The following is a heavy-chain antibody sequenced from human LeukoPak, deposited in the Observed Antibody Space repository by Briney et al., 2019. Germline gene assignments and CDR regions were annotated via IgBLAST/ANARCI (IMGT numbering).Heavy chain of an antibody. D-gene: IGHD1-26*01. J-gene: IGHJ4*02. CDR3: ARSASSVDSGGGWALVGRGSYFDY. CDR2: ISAYNGNT. V-gene: IGHV1-18*01. Sequence: ASVKVSCKASGYTFTSYGISWVRQAPGQGLEWMGWISAYNGNTNYAQKLQGRVTMTTDTSTSTAYMELRSLRSDDTAVYYCARSASSVDSGGGWALVGRGSYFDYWGQGTLVTVSS. CDR1: GYTFTSYG.